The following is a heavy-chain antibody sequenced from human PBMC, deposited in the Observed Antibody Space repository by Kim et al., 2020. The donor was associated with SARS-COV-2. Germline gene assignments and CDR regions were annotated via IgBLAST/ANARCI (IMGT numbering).Heavy chain of an antibody. CDR1: GFTFANYP. V-gene: IGHV3-23*01. J-gene: IGHJ4*01. CDR3: AKEIVFIAITEATQLDY. Sequence: GGSLRLSCAASGFTFANYPMSWVRQAPGKGLEWVSAISGSGSNTYDADSVRGRFTISRDNSRDTLYLQMNGLRAEDTAIYYCAKEIVFIAITEATQLDY. D-gene: IGHD1-20*01. CDR2: ISGSGSNT.